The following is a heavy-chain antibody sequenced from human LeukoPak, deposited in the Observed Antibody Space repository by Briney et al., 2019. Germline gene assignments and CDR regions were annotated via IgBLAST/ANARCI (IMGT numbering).Heavy chain of an antibody. D-gene: IGHD6-13*01. V-gene: IGHV3-74*01. CDR1: EFTFSSYW. Sequence: GGSLRLSCAASEFTFSSYWMHWVRQAPGKGLVWVSRIKGDGSSTTYADSVKGRFTISRDNSKNTLYLQMNSLRAEDTAVYYCAKEQRGGIAAAGSSPPYDYWGQGTLVTVSS. J-gene: IGHJ4*02. CDR2: IKGDGSST. CDR3: AKEQRGGIAAAGSSPPYDY.